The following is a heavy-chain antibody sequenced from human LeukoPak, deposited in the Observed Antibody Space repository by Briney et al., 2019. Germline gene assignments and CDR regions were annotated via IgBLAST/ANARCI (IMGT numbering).Heavy chain of an antibody. CDR1: GFTFRTSG. D-gene: IGHD7-27*01. CDR2: ISSSGTTI. J-gene: IGHJ4*02. V-gene: IGHV3-48*01. CDR3: AKAANWGSFDY. Sequence: PGGSLRLSCAASGFTFRTSGMNWVRQAPGKGLEWVSYISSSGTTISYADSVKGRFTISRDNSKNTLYLQMNSLRAEDTAVYYCAKAANWGSFDYWGQGTLVTVSS.